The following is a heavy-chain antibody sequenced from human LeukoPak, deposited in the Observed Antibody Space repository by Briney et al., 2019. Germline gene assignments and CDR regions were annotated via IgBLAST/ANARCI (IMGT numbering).Heavy chain of an antibody. CDR1: GGSISSYY. CDR2: IYYSGST. J-gene: IGHJ4*02. CDR3: ARQDSQYSYGLYYFDY. D-gene: IGHD5-18*01. Sequence: SETLSLTCSVSGGSISSYYWSWIRQPLGKGLEWIGYIYYSGSTNYNPSLKSRVTISVDTSKNQFSLKLSSVTAADTAVYYCARQDSQYSYGLYYFDYWGQGTLVTVSS. V-gene: IGHV4-59*01.